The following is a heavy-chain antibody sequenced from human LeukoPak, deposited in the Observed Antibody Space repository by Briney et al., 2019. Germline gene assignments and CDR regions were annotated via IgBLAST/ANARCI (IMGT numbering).Heavy chain of an antibody. CDR3: ARHEYSGSYYGLSWFDP. Sequence: SETLSLTXTVSGGSISSSGYYWGWIRQPPGKGLEWIASIYYSGSTYYNPSLKSRVTISVDTSKNQLSLKLSSLTAADTAVYYCARHEYSGSYYGLSWFDPWGQGTLVTVSS. CDR2: IYYSGST. J-gene: IGHJ5*02. CDR1: GGSISSSGYY. D-gene: IGHD1-26*01. V-gene: IGHV4-39*01.